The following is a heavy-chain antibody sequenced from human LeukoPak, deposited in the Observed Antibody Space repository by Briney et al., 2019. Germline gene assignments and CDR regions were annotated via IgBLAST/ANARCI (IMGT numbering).Heavy chain of an antibody. CDR1: GASISGYY. Sequence: SETLSLTCTVSGASISGYYWSWIRRPPGQGLEWIGYIYYSGSTNYNPSLKSRVTISVDTSKNQFSLKLSSVTAADTAVYYCARHDQGQQLVPFDYWGQGSLLTVSS. J-gene: IGHJ4*02. V-gene: IGHV4-59*08. CDR2: IYYSGST. D-gene: IGHD6-13*01. CDR3: ARHDQGQQLVPFDY.